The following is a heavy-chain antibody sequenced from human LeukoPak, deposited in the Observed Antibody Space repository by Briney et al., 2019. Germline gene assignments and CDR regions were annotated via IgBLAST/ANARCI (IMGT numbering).Heavy chain of an antibody. D-gene: IGHD4-11*01. Sequence: SETLSLTCTVSGGSISSSSYYWGWIRQPPGKGLEWIGSIYYSGSTYYNPSLKSRVTISVDTSKNQFSLELSSVTAADTAVYYCAREGYSNYGYYYYMDVWGKGTTVTVSS. CDR3: AREGYSNYGYYYYMDV. CDR2: IYYSGST. CDR1: GGSISSSSYY. V-gene: IGHV4-39*07. J-gene: IGHJ6*03.